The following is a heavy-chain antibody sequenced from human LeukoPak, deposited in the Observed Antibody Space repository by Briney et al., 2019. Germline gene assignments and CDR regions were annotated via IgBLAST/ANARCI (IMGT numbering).Heavy chain of an antibody. CDR3: ARAPSSSRGYFQH. CDR2: ISGSGGST. V-gene: IGHV3-23*01. CDR1: GFTFSSYA. D-gene: IGHD2-2*01. J-gene: IGHJ1*01. Sequence: GGSLRLSCAASGFTFSSYAMSWVRQAPGKGLEWVSGISGSGGSTYYADSVKGRFTISRDNAKNSLYLQMNSLRAEDTAVYYCARAPSSSRGYFQHWGQGTLVTVSS.